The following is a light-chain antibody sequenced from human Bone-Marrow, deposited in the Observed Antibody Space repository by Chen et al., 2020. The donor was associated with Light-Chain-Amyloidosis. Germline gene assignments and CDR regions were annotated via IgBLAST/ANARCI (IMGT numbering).Light chain of an antibody. CDR2: DAS. Sequence: EVVLTQSPATLSLSPGERATLSCSASQGIGTFLAWYQQKPGQAPRLLIYDASNRATGIPPRFSGSGSGTDFTLTIISLEPEDFAVYYCQQRSNWPLSITFGQGTRLEIQ. V-gene: IGKV3-11*01. CDR3: QQRSNWPLSIT. CDR1: QGIGTF. J-gene: IGKJ5*01.